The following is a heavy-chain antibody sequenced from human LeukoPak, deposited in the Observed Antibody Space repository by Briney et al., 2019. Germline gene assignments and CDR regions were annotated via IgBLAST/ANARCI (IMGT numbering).Heavy chain of an antibody. D-gene: IGHD2-15*01. CDR1: GYTFTSYY. Sequence: ASVKLSCKASGYTFTSYYMHWVRQAPGQGLEWMGIINPSGGSTSYAQKFQGRVTMTRDTSTSTVYMELSSLRSEDTAVYYCASTLVAAAPFDYWGQGTLVTVSS. CDR2: INPSGGST. J-gene: IGHJ4*02. CDR3: ASTLVAAAPFDY. V-gene: IGHV1-46*01.